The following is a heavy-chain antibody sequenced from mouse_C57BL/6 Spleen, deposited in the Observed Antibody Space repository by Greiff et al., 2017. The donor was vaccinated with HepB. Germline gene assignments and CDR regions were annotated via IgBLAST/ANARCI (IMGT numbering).Heavy chain of an antibody. CDR1: GFNIKDYY. J-gene: IGHJ4*01. D-gene: IGHD1-1*01. CDR3: ARIDYYGSSSYYYAMDY. Sequence: EVQLQQSGAELVKPGASVKLSCTASGFNIKDYYMHWVKQRTEQGLEWIGRIDPEDGETKYAPKFQGKATITADTSSNTAYLQLISLTSEDTSVYDYARIDYYGSSSYYYAMDYWGQGTSVTVSS. CDR2: IDPEDGET. V-gene: IGHV14-2*01.